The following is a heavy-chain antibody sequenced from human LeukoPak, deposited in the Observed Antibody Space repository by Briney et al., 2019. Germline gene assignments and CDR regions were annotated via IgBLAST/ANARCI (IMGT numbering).Heavy chain of an antibody. CDR1: GGSISSHH. CDR3: ARDRDYGGIDY. J-gene: IGHJ4*02. D-gene: IGHD4-23*01. V-gene: IGHV4-59*11. CDR2: IYYSGNT. Sequence: SETLSLTCSVSGGSISSHHWSWIRKPPGRGLEWIGYIYYSGNTNYNPSLKSRVTISMDTSKNQFSLRLSSVTTADTAVYYCARDRDYGGIDYWGQGTLVTVSS.